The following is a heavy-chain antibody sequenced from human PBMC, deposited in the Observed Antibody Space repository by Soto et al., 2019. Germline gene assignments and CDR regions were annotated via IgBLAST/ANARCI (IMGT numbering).Heavy chain of an antibody. Sequence: SVKVSCKASGGTFSSYTISWVRQAPGQGLEWMGRIIPILGIANYAQKFQGRVTITADKSTSTAYMELSSLRSEDTAVYYCERDGGYCSSTSCYSSNWFDPWGQGTLVTVSS. CDR1: GGTFSSYT. V-gene: IGHV1-69*04. CDR3: ERDGGYCSSTSCYSSNWFDP. CDR2: IIPILGIA. D-gene: IGHD2-2*01. J-gene: IGHJ5*02.